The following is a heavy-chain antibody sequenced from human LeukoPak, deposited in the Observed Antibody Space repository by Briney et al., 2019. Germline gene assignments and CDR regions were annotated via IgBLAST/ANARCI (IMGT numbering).Heavy chain of an antibody. CDR3: ARDLGYDSSGYYIYGFDI. Sequence: GGSLRLSCAASGVTFSSYSMNWVRQAPGRGLEWVSSISSSINYIYYADSVKGPFTISRDNAKNSLYLQMNSLRAEGTAVYYCARDLGYDSSGYYIYGFDIWGQGTMVTVSS. J-gene: IGHJ3*02. CDR1: GVTFSSYS. V-gene: IGHV3-21*01. D-gene: IGHD3-22*01. CDR2: ISSSINYI.